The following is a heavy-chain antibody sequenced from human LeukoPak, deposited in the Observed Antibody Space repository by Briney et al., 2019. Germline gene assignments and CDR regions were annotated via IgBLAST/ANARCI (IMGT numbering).Heavy chain of an antibody. Sequence: GGSLRLSCAASGFTFSSYSMHWVRQAPGKGLEWVAVIWYDGSNKYYADSVKGRFTISRDNSKNTLYLQMNSLRAEDTAVYYCARDREMYYGLSAASPAEYFQHWGQGTLVTVSS. D-gene: IGHD3-10*01. V-gene: IGHV3-33*08. CDR2: IWYDGSNK. J-gene: IGHJ1*01. CDR1: GFTFSSYS. CDR3: ARDREMYYGLSAASPAEYFQH.